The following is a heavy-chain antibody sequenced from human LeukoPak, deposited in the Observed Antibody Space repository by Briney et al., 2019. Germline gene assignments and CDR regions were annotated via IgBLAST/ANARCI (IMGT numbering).Heavy chain of an antibody. CDR2: IRSNSDGGTI. CDR1: GFTFTNAW. D-gene: IGHD3-22*01. V-gene: IGHV3-15*07. Sequence: GGSLRLSCAASGFTFTNAWMNWVCQAPGKGLEWVGRIRSNSDGGTIDYAAPVKGRFTLSRDDSKTTLYLQMNSLQTEDTAVYYCATDFYDSTWGQGTLVTVSS. CDR3: ATDFYDST. J-gene: IGHJ5*02.